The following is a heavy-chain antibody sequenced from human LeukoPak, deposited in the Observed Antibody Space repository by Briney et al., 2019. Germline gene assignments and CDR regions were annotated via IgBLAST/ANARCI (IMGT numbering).Heavy chain of an antibody. J-gene: IGHJ4*02. CDR3: VKDIIRRGNQQFDY. V-gene: IGHV3-43*02. D-gene: IGHD3-10*01. Sequence: GGSLRLSCAASGFTFDDYAMHWVRQTPGKGLEWVSLTSGDGDTTYYPDSVKGRFTISRDNSKNSLYLQMNSLRTEDTALYYCVKDIIRRGNQQFDYWGQGTLVTVSS. CDR1: GFTFDDYA. CDR2: TSGDGDTT.